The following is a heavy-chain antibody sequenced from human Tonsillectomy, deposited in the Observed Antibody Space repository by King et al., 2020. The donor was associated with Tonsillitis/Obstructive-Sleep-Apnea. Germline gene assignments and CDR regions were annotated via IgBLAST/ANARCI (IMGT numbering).Heavy chain of an antibody. V-gene: IGHV3-53*01. CDR1: GFTVSSNY. CDR2: IYIGGSI. CDR3: ARDGRYSSSWWGAFDI. D-gene: IGHD6-13*01. J-gene: IGHJ3*02. Sequence: VQLVESGGGLIQPGGSLRLSCAASGFTVSSNYMSWVRQAPGKGLEWVSVIYIGGSIYYADSVKGRFTISRDNSKNTLYLQRNSLGAEDTAVYYCARDGRYSSSWWGAFDIWGQGTMVTVSS.